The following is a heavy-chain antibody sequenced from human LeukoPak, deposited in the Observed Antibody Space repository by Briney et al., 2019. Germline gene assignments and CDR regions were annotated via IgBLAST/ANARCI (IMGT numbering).Heavy chain of an antibody. D-gene: IGHD3-9*01. CDR1: GGSISSSSYY. J-gene: IGHJ4*02. CDR3: ARDSAYYDILTGYPGEYYFDY. CDR2: IYTSGST. V-gene: IGHV4-39*07. Sequence: PSETLSLTCTVSGGSISSSSYYWGWIRQPPGKGPEWIGRIYTSGSTNYNPSLKSRVTMSVDTSKNQFSLKLSSVTAADTAVYYCARDSAYYDILTGYPGEYYFDYWGQGTLVTVSS.